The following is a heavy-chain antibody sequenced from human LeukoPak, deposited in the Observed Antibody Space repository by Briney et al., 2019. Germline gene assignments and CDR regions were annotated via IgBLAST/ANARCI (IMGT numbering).Heavy chain of an antibody. CDR3: AASSGWYPNWFDP. V-gene: IGHV3-20*04. J-gene: IGHJ5*02. Sequence: PGGSLRLSCAASGFTFDDYGMSWVRQAPGKGLEWVSGINWNGGSTGYADSVKGRFTISRDNAKNSLYLQMNSLRAEDTVLYYCAASSGWYPNWFDPWGQGALVTVSS. CDR2: INWNGGST. D-gene: IGHD6-19*01. CDR1: GFTFDDYG.